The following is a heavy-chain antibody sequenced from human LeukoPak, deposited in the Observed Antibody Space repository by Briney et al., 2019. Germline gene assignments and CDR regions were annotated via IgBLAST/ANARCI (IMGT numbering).Heavy chain of an antibody. V-gene: IGHV3-23*01. CDR3: AKDSWRDQLPFIFDY. CDR1: GFTFTNYV. D-gene: IGHD2-2*01. Sequence: GGSLRLSCAASGFTFTNYVMSWVRQAPGKGLEWVSGISGSGGRTFYADSVKGRFSISRDNSRNTLSLQMNSLRADDTAVYYCAKDSWRDQLPFIFDYWGQGILVTVSS. J-gene: IGHJ4*02. CDR2: ISGSGGRT.